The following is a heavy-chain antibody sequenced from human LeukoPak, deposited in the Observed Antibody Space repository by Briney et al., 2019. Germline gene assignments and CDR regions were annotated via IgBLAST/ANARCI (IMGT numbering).Heavy chain of an antibody. J-gene: IGHJ4*02. V-gene: IGHV4-4*02. CDR2: IYHGGNT. CDR1: GGSISSGNW. CDR3: ARVGYSYAIDY. D-gene: IGHD5-18*01. Sequence: PSETLSLTCAVSGGSISSGNWWSWVRQPPGKGREWIGEIYHGGNTNYNPSLESRVTISVDRSKNQLSLKLSSVTAADTAVYYCARVGYSYAIDYWGQGSLVTVSS.